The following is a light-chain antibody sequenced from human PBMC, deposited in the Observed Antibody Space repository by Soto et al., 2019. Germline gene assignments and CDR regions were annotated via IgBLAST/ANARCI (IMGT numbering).Light chain of an antibody. CDR2: DAS. J-gene: IGKJ5*01. Sequence: EIALTQSPATLSLSPGERATLSCRASQSVSTYLAWYQQRPGQAPRLLIYDASYRATDIPPRFSGSGSGTDFTLTISRLEPEDFAVYYCQQYGSSPLTFGQGTRLEIK. V-gene: IGKV3-20*01. CDR3: QQYGSSPLT. CDR1: QSVSTY.